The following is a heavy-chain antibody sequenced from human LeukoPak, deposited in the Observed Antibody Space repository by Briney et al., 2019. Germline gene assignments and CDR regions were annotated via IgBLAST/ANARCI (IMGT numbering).Heavy chain of an antibody. D-gene: IGHD3-10*01. J-gene: IGHJ4*02. CDR3: ARYGSGSFLDY. CDR1: GGSISSYY. CDR2: IYYSGST. Sequence: SETLSLTCTVSGGSISSYYWSWIRQPPGKGLERIGYIYYSGSTNYNPSLKSRVTISVDTSKNQFSLKLSSVTAADTAVYYCARYGSGSFLDYWGQGTLVTVSS. V-gene: IGHV4-59*01.